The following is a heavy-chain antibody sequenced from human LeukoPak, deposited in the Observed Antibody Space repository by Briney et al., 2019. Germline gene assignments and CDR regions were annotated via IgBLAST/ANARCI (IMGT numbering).Heavy chain of an antibody. J-gene: IGHJ1*01. D-gene: IGHD6-6*01. Sequence: SETLSLTCTVSGGSISTYYWNWIRQPPGKGLEWIGYIYHSGSTNYNPSLQSRVAISVDTSKNQFSLNLNSVTAADTAVYYCARGGAARLHFQNWGQGTLVTVSS. V-gene: IGHV4-59*01. CDR3: ARGGAARLHFQN. CDR2: IYHSGST. CDR1: GGSISTYY.